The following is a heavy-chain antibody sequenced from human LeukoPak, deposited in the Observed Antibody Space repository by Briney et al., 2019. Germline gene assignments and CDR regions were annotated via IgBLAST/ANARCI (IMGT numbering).Heavy chain of an antibody. J-gene: IGHJ4*02. CDR3: AKSQLDLDY. D-gene: IGHD1-1*01. CDR1: GFTFSNYA. CDR2: ISYDGSNQ. V-gene: IGHV3-30*04. Sequence: GGSLRLSCAASGFTFSNYAMHWVRQAPGKGLEWVTVISYDGSNQYYADFVKGRFTISRDNSKNTLYLQMNSLRAEDTAVYYCAKSQLDLDYWGQGSLVIVSS.